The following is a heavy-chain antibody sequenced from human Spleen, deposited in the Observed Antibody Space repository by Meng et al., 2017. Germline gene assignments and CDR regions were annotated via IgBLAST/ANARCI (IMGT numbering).Heavy chain of an antibody. V-gene: IGHV1-69*05. J-gene: IGHJ4*02. CDR3: ARKAGNCISTTCHSLDY. CDR1: AGFFSNYV. Sequence: SLKIFSNALAGFFSNYVIGWVRQDPGKGLEWMGGINAVFGTTNYAQKFQGRVTITTDESTSTVYMELTRLTSEDTAVYFCARKAGNCISTTCHSLDYWGQGTLVTVSS. D-gene: IGHD2-2*01. CDR2: INAVFGTT.